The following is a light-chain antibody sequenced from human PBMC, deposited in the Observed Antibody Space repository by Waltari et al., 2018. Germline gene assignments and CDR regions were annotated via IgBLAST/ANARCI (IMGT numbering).Light chain of an antibody. CDR3: CSHASGASPFIR. Sequence: QSALTQPASVSGSPGQSITISCTVPSVIVGGYNLVSWYQQRPGEPPRLILYEGNRRPSGVSDRFSGSGSGNTASLTISGLQAEDEADYHCCSHASGASPFIRFGGGTKLAVL. V-gene: IGLV2-23*01. J-gene: IGLJ2*01. CDR1: SVIVGGYNL. CDR2: EGN.